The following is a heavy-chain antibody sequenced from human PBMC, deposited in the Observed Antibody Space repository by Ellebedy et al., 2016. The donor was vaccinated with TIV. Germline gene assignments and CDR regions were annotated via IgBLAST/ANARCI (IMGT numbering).Heavy chain of an antibody. CDR1: GFTFSDHY. CDR3: VRITTLYYMDV. V-gene: IGHV3-72*01. J-gene: IGHJ6*03. Sequence: GESLKISCAASGFTFSDHYMDWVRQAPGTGLELVARSRNKANTYTTDYAASVKGRFIISIDGSQNSQYLEMNSLKTEDTAVDYCVRITTLYYMDVWGKGNTVTVSS. CDR2: SRNKANTYTT. D-gene: IGHD3-22*01.